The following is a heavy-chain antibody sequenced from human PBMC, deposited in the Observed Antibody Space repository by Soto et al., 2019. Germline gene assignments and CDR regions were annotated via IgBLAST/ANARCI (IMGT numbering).Heavy chain of an antibody. J-gene: IGHJ6*02. CDR2: IYPGDSDT. CDR1: GYSFTSYW. V-gene: IGHV5-51*01. Sequence: LKISCKGSGYSFTSYWIGWVRQMPGKGLEWMGIIYPGDSDTRYSPSFQGQVTISADKSISTAYLQWSSLKASDTAMYYCARRGWSSHHGMDVWGQGTTVTVSS. D-gene: IGHD3-22*01. CDR3: ARRGWSSHHGMDV.